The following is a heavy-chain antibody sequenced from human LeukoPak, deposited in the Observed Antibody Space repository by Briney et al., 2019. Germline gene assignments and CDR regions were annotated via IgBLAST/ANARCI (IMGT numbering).Heavy chain of an antibody. Sequence: SVKVSCKASGGTFSSYAISWVRQAPGQGLEWMGGIIPIFGTANYAQKFQGRVTITADESTSTAYMELSSLRSEDTAVYYCARIVVPAHPFWFDPWGQGTLVTVSS. CDR1: GGTFSSYA. CDR3: ARIVVPAHPFWFDP. V-gene: IGHV1-69*01. J-gene: IGHJ5*02. CDR2: IIPIFGTA. D-gene: IGHD2-2*01.